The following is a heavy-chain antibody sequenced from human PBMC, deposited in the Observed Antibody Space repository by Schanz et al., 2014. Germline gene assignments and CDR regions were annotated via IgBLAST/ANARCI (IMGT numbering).Heavy chain of an antibody. Sequence: QVQLVQSGAEVKKPGSSVKVSCKASGGTFSSSTLTWVRQAPGQGLEWMGRIIPILDKTNYAQKFQGRVTMTTDTSTSTAYMELRSLISDDTAVYYCVRDAGWAFGDYHGMDVWGQGTSVTVSS. CDR3: VRDAGWAFGDYHGMDV. V-gene: IGHV1-69*08. CDR1: GGTFSSST. CDR2: IIPILDKT. J-gene: IGHJ6*02. D-gene: IGHD3-10*01.